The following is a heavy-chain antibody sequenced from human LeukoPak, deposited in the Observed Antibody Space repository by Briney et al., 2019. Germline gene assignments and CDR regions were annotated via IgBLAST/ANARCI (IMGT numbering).Heavy chain of an antibody. J-gene: IGHJ6*03. D-gene: IGHD6-13*01. CDR2: INPNSGGT. CDR3: ARALIAAAGVKMSVSAGYYYYMDV. Sequence: GASVKVSCKASGYTFTGYYMHWVRQAPGQGLEWMGWINPNSGGTNYAQKFQGRVTMTRDTSISTAYMELSRLRSDDTAVYYCARALIAAAGVKMSVSAGYYYYMDVWGKGTTVTVSS. V-gene: IGHV1-2*02. CDR1: GYTFTGYY.